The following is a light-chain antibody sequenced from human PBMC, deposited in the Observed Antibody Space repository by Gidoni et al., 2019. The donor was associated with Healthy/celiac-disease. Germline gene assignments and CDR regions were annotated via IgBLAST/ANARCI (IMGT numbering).Light chain of an antibody. Sequence: EIVLTQSPATLSLSPGERATLSCRASQSVSSYLAWYQPKPGQAPRLLIYDASNRATGIPARFSGSGSGTDFTLTISSLEPEDFAVYYCQQRSNWPPITFGQGTRLDIK. CDR3: QQRSNWPPIT. CDR2: DAS. V-gene: IGKV3-11*01. CDR1: QSVSSY. J-gene: IGKJ5*01.